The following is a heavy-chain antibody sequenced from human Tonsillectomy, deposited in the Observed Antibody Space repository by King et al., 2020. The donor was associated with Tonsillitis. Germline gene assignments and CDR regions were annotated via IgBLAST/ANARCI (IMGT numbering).Heavy chain of an antibody. CDR1: GFTFSSYW. V-gene: IGHV3-74*01. CDR2: SNSDGSST. J-gene: IGHJ4*02. D-gene: IGHD1-26*01. CDR3: ARVGRYSGSPSY. Sequence: VQLVESGGGLVQPGGSLRLSCAASGFTFSSYWMHWVRQAPGKGLVWVSRSNSDGSSTSYEGSVKGRFTISRDNAKNTLYLQMNSLRAEDTAVYYCARVGRYSGSPSYWGQGTLVTVSS.